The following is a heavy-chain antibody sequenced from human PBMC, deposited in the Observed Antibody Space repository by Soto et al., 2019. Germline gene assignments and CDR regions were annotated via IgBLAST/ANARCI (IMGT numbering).Heavy chain of an antibody. D-gene: IGHD5-12*01. Sequence: GGSLRLSCAASGFTFSSYSMNWVRQAPGKGLEWVSSISSSSSYIYYADSVKGRFTISRDNAKNSLYLQMNSLRAEDTAVYYCARVASDIVATIALDYWGQGTLVTVSS. CDR1: GFTFSSYS. CDR2: ISSSSSYI. V-gene: IGHV3-21*01. J-gene: IGHJ4*02. CDR3: ARVASDIVATIALDY.